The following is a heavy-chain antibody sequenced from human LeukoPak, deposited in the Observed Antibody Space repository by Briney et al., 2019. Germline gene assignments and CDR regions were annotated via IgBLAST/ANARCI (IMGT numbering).Heavy chain of an antibody. Sequence: ASVKVSCKASGYTFTGYYMHWVRQAPGQGLEWMGWISAYNGNTNYAQKLQGRVTMTTDTSTSTAYMELRSLRSDDTAVYYCARARIHYYGSGSYYFDYWGQGTLVTVSS. CDR2: ISAYNGNT. CDR1: GYTFTGYY. CDR3: ARARIHYYGSGSYYFDY. D-gene: IGHD3-10*01. J-gene: IGHJ4*02. V-gene: IGHV1-18*04.